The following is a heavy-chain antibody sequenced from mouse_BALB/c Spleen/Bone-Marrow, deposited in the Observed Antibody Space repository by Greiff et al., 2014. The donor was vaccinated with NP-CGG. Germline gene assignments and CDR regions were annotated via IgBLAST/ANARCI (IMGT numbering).Heavy chain of an antibody. CDR3: ARRGGEKDYFDY. CDR1: GFTFSSYG. V-gene: IGHV5-6*02. CDR2: ITSGGRYT. J-gene: IGHJ2*01. Sequence: DVMLVESGEDLVKSGGSLKLSCAASGFTFSSYGMSWVRQTPDKRLEWVATITSGGRYTYYPDSVKGRFTISRDNAKNTLYLQMSSLKSEDTAMYCCARRGGEKDYFDYWGQGTTLTVSS.